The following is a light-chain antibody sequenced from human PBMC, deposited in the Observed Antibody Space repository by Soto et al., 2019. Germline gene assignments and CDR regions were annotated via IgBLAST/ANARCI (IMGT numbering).Light chain of an antibody. J-gene: IGKJ4*01. CDR1: QGINNY. CDR2: AAS. Sequence: IQLTQSPSSLSASVGDRVTITCRASQGINNYLTWYLHKPGKAPKLLIYAASTLQSGVPSRFSGSVSGTDFTLTISSLARGYFATYHCQQLNSYPFTFGGGTKVDI. CDR3: QQLNSYPFT. V-gene: IGKV1-9*01.